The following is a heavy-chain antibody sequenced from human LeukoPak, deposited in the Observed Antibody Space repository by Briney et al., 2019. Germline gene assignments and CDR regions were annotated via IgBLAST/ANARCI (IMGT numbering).Heavy chain of an antibody. D-gene: IGHD2-15*01. CDR1: GFTFSSYA. J-gene: IGHJ4*02. CDR2: IKQDGSEK. CDR3: ASGACSGGSCY. V-gene: IGHV3-7*01. Sequence: GGSLRLSCAASGFTFSSYAMSWVRQAPGKGLEWVANIKQDGSEKHYVDSVKGRFTISRDNAKNSLYLQMNSLRAEDTAVYYCASGACSGGSCYWGQGTLVTVSS.